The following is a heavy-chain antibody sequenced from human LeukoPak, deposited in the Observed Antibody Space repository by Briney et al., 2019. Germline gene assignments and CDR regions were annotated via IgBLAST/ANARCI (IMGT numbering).Heavy chain of an antibody. Sequence: SETLSLTCAVSGYSISSGYYWGWIRQPPGKGLEWIGSIYHSGSTYYDPSLKSRVTISVDTSKNQFSLKLSSVTAADTAVYYCASSVTRPYFDYWGQGTLVTVSS. CDR3: ASSVTRPYFDY. V-gene: IGHV4-38-2*01. D-gene: IGHD2-21*02. J-gene: IGHJ4*02. CDR1: GYSISSGYY. CDR2: IYHSGST.